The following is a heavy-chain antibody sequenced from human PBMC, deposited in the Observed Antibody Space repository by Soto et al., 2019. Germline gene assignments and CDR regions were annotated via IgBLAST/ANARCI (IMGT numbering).Heavy chain of an antibody. Sequence: PSETLSLTCAVSGYSISSGYYWGWLRQPPGKGLEWIGSIYHGGSTYYNPSLNSRVTLSIDMTNNHVSLILNSVTAADTAVYYCVREVGVAVSGYFDAWGQGTLVTVSS. D-gene: IGHD6-19*01. V-gene: IGHV4-38-2*02. J-gene: IGHJ4*02. CDR3: VREVGVAVSGYFDA. CDR1: GYSISSGYY. CDR2: IYHGGST.